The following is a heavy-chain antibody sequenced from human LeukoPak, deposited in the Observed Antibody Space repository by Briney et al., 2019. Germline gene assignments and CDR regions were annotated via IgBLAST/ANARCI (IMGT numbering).Heavy chain of an antibody. CDR1: GGSISSNNYY. CDR2: IYYSGST. J-gene: IGHJ4*02. Sequence: SETLSLTCTVSGGSISSNNYYWGWIRQPPGKGLEWIGSIYYSGSTYYNPSLKRRVTISVDTSKNQFSLKMTSLTAADTAVYYCARDNVPGYFDNWDQGTLITVSS. CDR3: ARDNVPGYFDN. V-gene: IGHV4-39*07. D-gene: IGHD2-8*01.